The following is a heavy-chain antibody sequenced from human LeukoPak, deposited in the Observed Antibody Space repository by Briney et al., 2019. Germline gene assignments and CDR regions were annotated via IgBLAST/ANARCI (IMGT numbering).Heavy chain of an antibody. V-gene: IGHV3-23*01. J-gene: IGHJ3*02. CDR3: AKGRRPEWPRPFDAFDI. Sequence: GGSLRLSCAASGFTFSSYSMNWVRQAPGKGPEWVSAISGSGGSTYYADSVKGRFTISRDNSKNTLYLQMNSLRAEDTAVYYCAKGRRPEWPRPFDAFDIWGQGTMVTVSS. CDR2: ISGSGGST. D-gene: IGHD3-3*01. CDR1: GFTFSSYS.